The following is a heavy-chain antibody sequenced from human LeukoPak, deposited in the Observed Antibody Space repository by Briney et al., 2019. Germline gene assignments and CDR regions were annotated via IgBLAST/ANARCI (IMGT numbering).Heavy chain of an antibody. D-gene: IGHD2-2*01. J-gene: IGHJ6*03. V-gene: IGHV4-38-2*02. CDR3: ARAVVDYYYYMDV. CDR2: IYHSGST. CDR1: GYSISSGYY. Sequence: SSETLSLTCTVSGYSISSGYYWGWIRQPPGKGLEWIGSIYHSGSTYYNPSLKSRVTISVDTSKNQFSLKLSSVTAADTAVYYCARAVVDYYYYMDVWGKGTTVTISS.